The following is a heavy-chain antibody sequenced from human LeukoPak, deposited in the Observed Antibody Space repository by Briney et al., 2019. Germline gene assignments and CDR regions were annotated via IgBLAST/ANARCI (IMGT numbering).Heavy chain of an antibody. V-gene: IGHV3-23*01. Sequence: GGSLRLSXAASGFTFSTYAMSWVRQAPGKGLEWVSAISAGGGATYYADSVKGRFTISRDNSKNTLYLQMNRLRVDDTAVYYCAKDGSSSPYYFDHWGQGTLVTVSS. CDR3: AKDGSSSPYYFDH. CDR1: GFTFSTYA. CDR2: ISAGGGAT. D-gene: IGHD6-6*01. J-gene: IGHJ4*02.